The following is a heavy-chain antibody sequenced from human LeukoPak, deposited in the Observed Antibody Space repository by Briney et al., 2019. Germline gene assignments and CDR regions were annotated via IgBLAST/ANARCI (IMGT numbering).Heavy chain of an antibody. CDR1: GYTFTSYA. J-gene: IGHJ4*02. CDR2: INAGNGNT. V-gene: IGHV1-3*01. Sequence: ASVKVSCKASGYTFTSYAMHWVRQAPGQRLEWMGWINAGNGNTNYAQKFQGRVTMTRDTSTSTVYMELSSLRSEDTAVYYCARGLGYYGSGSYSPFDYWGQGTLVTVSS. CDR3: ARGLGYYGSGSYSPFDY. D-gene: IGHD3-10*01.